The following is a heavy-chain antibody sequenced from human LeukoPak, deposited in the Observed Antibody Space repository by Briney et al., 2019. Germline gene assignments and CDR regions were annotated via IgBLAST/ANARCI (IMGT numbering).Heavy chain of an antibody. CDR3: ARGRPGSGWAHYFDY. J-gene: IGHJ4*02. V-gene: IGHV4-39*07. CDR2: NYYSGST. D-gene: IGHD6-19*01. CDR1: GGSISSSSYY. Sequence: SETLSLTCTVSGGSISSSSYYWGWIRQPPGKGLEWIGSNYYSGSTYYNPSLKSRVTISVDTSKNQFSLKLSSVTAADTAVYYCARGRPGSGWAHYFDYWGQGTLVTVSS.